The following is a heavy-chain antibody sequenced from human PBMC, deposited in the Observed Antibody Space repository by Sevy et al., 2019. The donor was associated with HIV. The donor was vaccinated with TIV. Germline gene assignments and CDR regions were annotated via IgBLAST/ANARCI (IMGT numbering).Heavy chain of an antibody. D-gene: IGHD3-3*01. CDR3: VKDSIFYDSSSGYRPFYYYGMDV. CDR2: ISSSGSGT. CDR1: GFTFSGSA. Sequence: GGSLRLSCSASGFTFSGSALHWVRQAPGKGLEYVSVISSSGSGTYYAESVKGRFTISRDNSKNTLYLQMRSLRTEDMAIYYCVKDSIFYDSSSGYRPFYYYGMDVWGQGTSVTVSS. J-gene: IGHJ6*02. V-gene: IGHV3-64D*09.